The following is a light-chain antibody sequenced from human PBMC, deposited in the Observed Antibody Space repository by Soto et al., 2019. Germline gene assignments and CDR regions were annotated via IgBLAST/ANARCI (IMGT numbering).Light chain of an antibody. CDR1: SASVSTSYY. V-gene: IGLV8-61*01. J-gene: IGLJ3*02. CDR3: ILYMGSGIWV. Sequence: QTVVTQEPSFSVSPGRTVTLTCGLSSASVSTSYYPSWFQQTPGQAPRTLIHSTNPRSSGVPDRFSGSILGNKAALTITGAQADDESDYYCILYMGSGIWVFGGGTKLTVL. CDR2: STN.